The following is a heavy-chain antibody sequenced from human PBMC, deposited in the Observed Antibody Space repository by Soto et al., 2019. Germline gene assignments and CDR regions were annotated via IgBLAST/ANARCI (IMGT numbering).Heavy chain of an antibody. CDR3: HTFGIWFRARDPFNT. CDR2: IDPTDSYT. V-gene: IGHV5-10-1*01. D-gene: IGHD3-16*01. Sequence: GESLKISCQASGYSFTTYWISWVRQMPGKGLECMGRIDPTDSYTDYGPSFEGHVTMSVDRSINTAYLEWSSLKTEDTAVYYCHTFGIWFRARDPFNTGGQGTMFT. CDR1: GYSFTTYW. J-gene: IGHJ3*01.